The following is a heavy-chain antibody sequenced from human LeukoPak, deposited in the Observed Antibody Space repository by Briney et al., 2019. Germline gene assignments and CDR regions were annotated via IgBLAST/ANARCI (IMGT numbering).Heavy chain of an antibody. Sequence: GASVKVSCKASGYTFSSYTISWVRQAPGQGLEWMGRIIPILGIANYAQKFQGRVTITADKSTSTAYMELSSLGSEDTAVYYCARSEEMATIDYWGQGTLVTVSS. V-gene: IGHV1-69*02. CDR1: GYTFSSYT. CDR2: IIPILGIA. CDR3: ARSEEMATIDY. J-gene: IGHJ4*02. D-gene: IGHD5-24*01.